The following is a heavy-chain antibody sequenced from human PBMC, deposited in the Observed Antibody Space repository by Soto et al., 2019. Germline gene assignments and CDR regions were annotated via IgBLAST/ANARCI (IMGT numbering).Heavy chain of an antibody. Sequence: QVQLVQSGAEVKKPGSSVKVSCKASGGTFRSYAISWVRQAPGQGLEGMGGIIAIFVTADYAQKCQGRVTITADESTSTAYMELSSLRSEDTAVYYCAKPQSIQDYYYGMDVWGQGTTVTVSS. D-gene: IGHD6-6*01. V-gene: IGHV1-69*12. CDR3: AKPQSIQDYYYGMDV. J-gene: IGHJ6*02. CDR1: GGTFRSYA. CDR2: IIAIFVTA.